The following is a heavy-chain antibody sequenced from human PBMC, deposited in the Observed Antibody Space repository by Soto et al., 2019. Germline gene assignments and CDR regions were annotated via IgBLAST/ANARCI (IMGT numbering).Heavy chain of an antibody. D-gene: IGHD6-19*01. Sequence: PSETLSLTCTVSNGSMNNYYWTWIRQPPGKGLEWIGYSYYSGSTNYNPSLKSRVTISVDTSKNQFSLKLISMTAADTAVYFCARSSGWDFDCWGQGSLVTLSS. CDR2: SYYSGST. V-gene: IGHV4-59*01. CDR1: NGSMNNYY. J-gene: IGHJ4*02. CDR3: ARSSGWDFDC.